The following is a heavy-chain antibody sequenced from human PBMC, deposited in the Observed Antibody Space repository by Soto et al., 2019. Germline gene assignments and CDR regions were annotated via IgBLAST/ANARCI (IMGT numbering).Heavy chain of an antibody. Sequence: QVQLVQSGAEVKKPGASVKVSCKASGYTFISYGISWVRQAPGQGLEWMGWISGYNGNTNYAQKFQGRVTMTTDTSTRKAYMELRSLRSDDTAVYYCARTTYYYDSSGYRGNFDYWGQGTLVTVSS. CDR3: ARTTYYYDSSGYRGNFDY. J-gene: IGHJ4*02. D-gene: IGHD3-22*01. CDR1: GYTFISYG. CDR2: ISGYNGNT. V-gene: IGHV1-18*01.